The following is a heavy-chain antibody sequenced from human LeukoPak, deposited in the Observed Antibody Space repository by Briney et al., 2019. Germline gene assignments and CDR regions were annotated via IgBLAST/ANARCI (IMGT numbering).Heavy chain of an antibody. CDR1: GFTFSSYW. Sequence: GGSLRLSCAASGFTFSSYWMSWVRQAPGKGLEWVANIKQDGSEKYYVDSVKGRFTISRDNAKNSLYLQMNSLRAEDTAVYYCARDGRDTAMVAFDYWGQGTLVTVSS. J-gene: IGHJ4*02. V-gene: IGHV3-7*01. D-gene: IGHD5-18*01. CDR3: ARDGRDTAMVAFDY. CDR2: IKQDGSEK.